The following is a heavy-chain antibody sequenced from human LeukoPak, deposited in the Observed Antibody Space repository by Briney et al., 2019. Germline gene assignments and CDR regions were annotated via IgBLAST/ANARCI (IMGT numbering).Heavy chain of an antibody. J-gene: IGHJ4*02. CDR3: ARTTTPHYYGSGSYALGY. D-gene: IGHD3-10*01. CDR2: ISYDGSNK. V-gene: IGHV3-30-3*01. CDR1: GFTFSSFA. Sequence: PGRSLRLSCAASGFTFSSFAMHWVRQAPGKGLEWVAVISYDGSNKYYAESVKGQFTISRDNSKHTLYLQMSSLSAEDTAVYYCARTTTPHYYGSGSYALGYWGQGTLVTVPS.